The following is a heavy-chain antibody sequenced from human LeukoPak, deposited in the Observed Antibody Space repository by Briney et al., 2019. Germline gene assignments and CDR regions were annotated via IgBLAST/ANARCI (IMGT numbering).Heavy chain of an antibody. V-gene: IGHV3-11*01. D-gene: IGHD2-2*01. CDR2: ISSSGSTI. Sequence: GGSLRLSCAASGFTFSDYYMSWIRQAPGKGLEWVSYISSSGSTIYYADSVKGRFTISRGNAKNSLYLQMNSLRAEDTAVYYCARESPPAIVVVPAAIYYWGQGTLVTVSS. J-gene: IGHJ4*02. CDR3: ARESPPAIVVVPAAIYY. CDR1: GFTFSDYY.